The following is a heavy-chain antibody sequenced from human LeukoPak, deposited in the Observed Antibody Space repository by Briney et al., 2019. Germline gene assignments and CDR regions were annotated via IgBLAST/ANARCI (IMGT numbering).Heavy chain of an antibody. J-gene: IGHJ4*02. CDR3: AKDFSWRSDLWNY. D-gene: IGHD3-3*01. Sequence: GGSLRLSCAASGFTFSSYAMSWVRQAPGKGLEWVSAISGSGGSTYYADSVKGRFTISRDNSKNTVYLQMNSLGAEDTAVYYCAKDFSWRSDLWNYWGQGTLVTVSS. CDR1: GFTFSSYA. V-gene: IGHV3-23*01. CDR2: ISGSGGST.